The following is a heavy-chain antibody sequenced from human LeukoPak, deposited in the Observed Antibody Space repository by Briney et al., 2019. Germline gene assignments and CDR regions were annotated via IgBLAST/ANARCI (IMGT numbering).Heavy chain of an antibody. D-gene: IGHD5-12*01. J-gene: IGHJ6*03. CDR2: MNPNSGNT. Sequence: ASVKVSCKASGYTFTSYDINWVRQATGQGLEWMGWMNPNSGNTGYAQKFQGRVTMTRNTSISTAYMELSSLRSEGTAVYYCARRGIVATGRHYYYYMDVWGKGTTVTISS. V-gene: IGHV1-8*01. CDR3: ARRGIVATGRHYYYYMDV. CDR1: GYTFTSYD.